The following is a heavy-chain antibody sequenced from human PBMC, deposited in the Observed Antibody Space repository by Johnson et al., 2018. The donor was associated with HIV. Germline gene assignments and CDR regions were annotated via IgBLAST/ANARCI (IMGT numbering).Heavy chain of an antibody. CDR2: IWYDGRYK. D-gene: IGHD5-12*01. J-gene: IGHJ3*02. CDR1: GFTFSSYA. CDR3: ARDSGYEDHDGFDI. V-gene: IGHV3-33*08. Sequence: QVQVVESGGGVVQPGRSLRLSCAASGFTFSSYAMHWVRQAPGKGLEWVAVIWYDGRYKYYADSVKGRFTISRDNSKNTLYLQMNSLRAEDTAVYYCARDSGYEDHDGFDIWGQGTMVTVSS.